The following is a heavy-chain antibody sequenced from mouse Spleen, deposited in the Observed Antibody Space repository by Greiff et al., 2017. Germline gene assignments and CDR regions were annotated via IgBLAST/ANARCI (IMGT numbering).Heavy chain of an antibody. D-gene: IGHD2-1*01. V-gene: IGHV1-15*01. Sequence: QVQLQQSGAELVRPGASVTLSCKASGYTFTDYKMHWVKQTPVHGLEWIGAIDPETGGTAYNQKFKGKAILTADKSSNTAYMELRSLTSEDSAVSYCTRDYYGNYYFDYWGQGTTLTVSS. J-gene: IGHJ2*01. CDR2: IDPETGGT. CDR3: TRDYYGNYYFDY. CDR1: GYTFTDYK.